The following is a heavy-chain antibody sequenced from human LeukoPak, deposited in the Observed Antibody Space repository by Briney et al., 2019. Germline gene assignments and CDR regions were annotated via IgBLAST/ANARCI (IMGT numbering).Heavy chain of an antibody. CDR1: GPTFSSHW. Sequence: XGSLRLSCAASGPTFSSHWMHWVRQAPGKGLEWVARITKDGRRTNYADSVKGRFTISRDNPKNMLYLQVNSLRAEDTAVYYCATPQGANPAYWGQGTLVTVSS. J-gene: IGHJ1*01. CDR2: ITKDGRRT. CDR3: ATPQGANPAY. D-gene: IGHD4/OR15-4a*01. V-gene: IGHV3-74*01.